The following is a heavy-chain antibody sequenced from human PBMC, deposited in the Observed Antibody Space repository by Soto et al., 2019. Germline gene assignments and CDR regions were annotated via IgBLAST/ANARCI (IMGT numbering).Heavy chain of an antibody. V-gene: IGHV4-39*01. CDR3: ARNDFWSGCRYS. J-gene: IGHJ4*02. Sequence: QLQLQESGPGLVKPSETLSLTCTVSVGSINSSSYYWGWIRQPPGKGLEWIGSIYYSGSTYYNPSLKSRVTISVDTSKNQFSLKLSAVTAADTSVDYCARNDFWSGCRYSWGQGTLVTVSS. CDR1: VGSINSSSYY. CDR2: IYYSGST. D-gene: IGHD3-3*01.